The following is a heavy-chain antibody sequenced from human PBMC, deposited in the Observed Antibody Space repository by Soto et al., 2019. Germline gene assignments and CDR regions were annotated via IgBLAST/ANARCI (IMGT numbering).Heavy chain of an antibody. J-gene: IGHJ4*02. D-gene: IGHD3-3*01. CDR3: ARGTKYDFWSGHHPEY. V-gene: IGHV1-69*01. CDR2: IIPIFGTA. Sequence: QVQLVQSGAEVKKPGSSVKVSCKASGGTFSSYAISWVRQAPGQVLEWMGGIIPIFGTANYAQKFQGRVTITEDESTSTAYMELSSLRSEDTAVYYCARGTKYDFWSGHHPEYWGQGTLVTVSS. CDR1: GGTFSSYA.